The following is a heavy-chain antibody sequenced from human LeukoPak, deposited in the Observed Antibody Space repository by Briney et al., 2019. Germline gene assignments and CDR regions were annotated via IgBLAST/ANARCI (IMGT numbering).Heavy chain of an antibody. J-gene: IGHJ6*02. Sequence: GGSLRLSCAASGFTFSSYAMSWVRQAPGKGLEWISAISGSGGSTYYADSVKGRFTISRDNSKNTLYLQMNSLRAEDTAVYYCAKVQDHGYWNYYGMDVWGQGTTVTVSS. V-gene: IGHV3-23*01. D-gene: IGHD5-18*01. CDR1: GFTFSSYA. CDR3: AKVQDHGYWNYYGMDV. CDR2: ISGSGGST.